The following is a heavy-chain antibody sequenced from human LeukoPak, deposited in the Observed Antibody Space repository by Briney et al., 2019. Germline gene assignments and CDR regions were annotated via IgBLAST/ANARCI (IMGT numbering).Heavy chain of an antibody. Sequence: EASVKVSCKASGYTFTSYGISWVRQAPGQGLEWMGWISAYNGNTNYAQKLQGRVTMTTDTSTSTVYMELRSLRSDDTAVYYCARVAPIGLSTLDYWGQGTLVTVSS. J-gene: IGHJ4*02. D-gene: IGHD2-2*01. CDR3: ARVAPIGLSTLDY. CDR1: GYTFTSYG. CDR2: ISAYNGNT. V-gene: IGHV1-18*01.